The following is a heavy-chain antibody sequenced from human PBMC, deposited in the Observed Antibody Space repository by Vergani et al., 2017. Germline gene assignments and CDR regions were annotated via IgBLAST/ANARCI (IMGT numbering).Heavy chain of an antibody. CDR2: INPSGGHT. D-gene: IGHD3-9*01. CDR3: ARWDYGILTGYRY. J-gene: IGHJ4*02. Sequence: QVQVVQSGAEVKKSGASVKVSCKTSRYTFSNYYMHWVRQAPGQGLEWMGIINPSGGHTNYEQKFQGRVTMTRDTSTSTVYMERSSLRSEDTAICYCARWDYGILTGYRYCGEGSVVTVSA. CDR1: RYTFSNYY. V-gene: IGHV1-46*03.